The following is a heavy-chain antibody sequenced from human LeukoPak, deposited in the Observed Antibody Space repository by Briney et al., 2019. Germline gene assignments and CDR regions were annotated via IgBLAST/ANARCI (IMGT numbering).Heavy chain of an antibody. Sequence: GESLKISCKGSGYSFTSYWIGWVRQMPGKGLEWMGIIYPGDSDTRYSPSFQGQVTISADKSISTAYLQWSSLKASDTAMYYCARRYCSGGSCYLHRNWFDPWGQGTLVTVSS. CDR3: ARRYCSGGSCYLHRNWFDP. J-gene: IGHJ5*02. V-gene: IGHV5-51*01. CDR1: GYSFTSYW. D-gene: IGHD2-15*01. CDR2: IYPGDSDT.